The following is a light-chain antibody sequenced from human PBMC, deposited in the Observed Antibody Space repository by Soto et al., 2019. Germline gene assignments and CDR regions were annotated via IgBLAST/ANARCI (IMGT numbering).Light chain of an antibody. J-gene: IGLJ1*01. CDR2: EVS. V-gene: IGLV2-8*01. CDR1: SSDVGGYNY. CDR3: SSYAGSNNYV. Sequence: QSALTHPLSASGSPGQSVTISCTGTSSDVGGYNYVSWYQQHPGKAPKLMIYEVSKRPSGVPDRFSGSKSGNTASLTVSGLQAEDEADYYCSSYAGSNNYVFGTGTKVTVL.